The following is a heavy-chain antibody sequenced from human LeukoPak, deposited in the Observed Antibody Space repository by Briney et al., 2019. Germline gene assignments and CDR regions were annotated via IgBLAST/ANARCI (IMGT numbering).Heavy chain of an antibody. CDR1: GYTFTSYY. CDR2: INPSGGST. J-gene: IGHJ3*02. D-gene: IGHD5-18*01. Sequence: GASVKVSCKASGYTFTSYYMHWVRQAPGQGLEWMGIINPSGGSTSYAQKFQGRVTMTRDTSTSTVYMELSSLRSEDTAVYYCARGDRGYSYGYARSDAFDIWGQGTMVTVSS. CDR3: ARGDRGYSYGYARSDAFDI. V-gene: IGHV1-46*01.